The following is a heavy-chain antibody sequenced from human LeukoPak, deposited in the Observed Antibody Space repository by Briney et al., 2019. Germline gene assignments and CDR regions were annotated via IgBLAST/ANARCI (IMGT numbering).Heavy chain of an antibody. Sequence: GGSLRLSCAASGFTFSSYSTNWVRQAPGKGLEWVSYISSSSSTIYYADSVKGRFTISRDNAKNSLYLQMNSLRAEDTAVYYCARDGYYYDSSGYHYYYYMDVWGKGTTVTVSS. D-gene: IGHD3-22*01. J-gene: IGHJ6*03. CDR1: GFTFSSYS. CDR3: ARDGYYYDSSGYHYYYYMDV. V-gene: IGHV3-48*01. CDR2: ISSSSSTI.